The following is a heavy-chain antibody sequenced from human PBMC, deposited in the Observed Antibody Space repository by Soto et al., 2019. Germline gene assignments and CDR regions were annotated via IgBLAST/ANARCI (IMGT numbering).Heavy chain of an antibody. D-gene: IGHD2-15*01. J-gene: IGHJ4*02. Sequence: EVHLLESGGDLVQRGGSLRLSCAASGFIFSNYAMSWVRQAPGRGLEWVSAISGSGATTYYPDSVKGRFTISRDNSKNTLYLQMNNLRADDTAAYYCTKGGIPRRFNIPKVDFDYWGQGSLVTVSS. CDR2: ISGSGATT. CDR1: GFIFSNYA. V-gene: IGHV3-23*01. CDR3: TKGGIPRRFNIPKVDFDY.